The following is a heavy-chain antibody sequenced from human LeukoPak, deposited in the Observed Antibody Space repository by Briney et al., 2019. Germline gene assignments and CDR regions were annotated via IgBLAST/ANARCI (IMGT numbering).Heavy chain of an antibody. CDR2: ISYDGSSK. V-gene: IGHV3-30*03. CDR1: GFTFSSYS. J-gene: IGHJ4*02. Sequence: PGGSLRLSCAASGFTFSSYSMNWVRQAPGKGLEWVAVISYDGSSKYYADSVKGRFTISRDNSKNTLYVQMNSLRAEDTAVYYCARDPAKFWSGHDYWGQGTLVTVSS. CDR3: ARDPAKFWSGHDY. D-gene: IGHD3-3*01.